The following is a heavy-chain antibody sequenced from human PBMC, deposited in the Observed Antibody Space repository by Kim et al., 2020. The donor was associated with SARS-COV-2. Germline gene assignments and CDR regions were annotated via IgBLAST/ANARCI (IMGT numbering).Heavy chain of an antibody. Sequence: DSVKGRFTITRDNSKNTLYLQMNSLRAEDKAVDYCAKGLLLWFGDDAFDIWGQGTMVTVSS. CDR3: AKGLLLWFGDDAFDI. V-gene: IGHV3-23*01. D-gene: IGHD3-10*01. J-gene: IGHJ3*02.